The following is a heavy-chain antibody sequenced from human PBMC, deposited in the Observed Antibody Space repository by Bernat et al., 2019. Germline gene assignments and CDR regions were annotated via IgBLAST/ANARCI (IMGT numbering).Heavy chain of an antibody. CDR1: GFTVSSNY. D-gene: IGHD2-21*02. Sequence: EVQLVESGGGLIQPGGSLRLSCAASGFTVSSNYMIWVRQAPGKGLEWVSVIYSGGTTYYADSVKGRFTISRDNSKNTLYLQMNSLRAEDTPVDYCGRDATHCGGGWFDPWGQGTLVTVS. J-gene: IGHJ5*02. CDR2: IYSGGTT. V-gene: IGHV3-53*01. CDR3: GRDATHCGGGWFDP.